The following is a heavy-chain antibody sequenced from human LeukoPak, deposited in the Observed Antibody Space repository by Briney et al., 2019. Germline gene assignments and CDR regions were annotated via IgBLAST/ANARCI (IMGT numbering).Heavy chain of an antibody. Sequence: GGSLRLSCAASGFTFTSFAMHWVRQAPGRGLEWVAAISYHGSNVFYADSVKGRFTISRDNSKNTLFLQMTSLRAEDTAVYYCARVTGYYDSNGYYSYWGQGTLVTVSS. CDR2: ISYHGSNV. D-gene: IGHD3-22*01. J-gene: IGHJ4*02. V-gene: IGHV3-30*04. CDR1: GFTFTSFA. CDR3: ARVTGYYDSNGYYSY.